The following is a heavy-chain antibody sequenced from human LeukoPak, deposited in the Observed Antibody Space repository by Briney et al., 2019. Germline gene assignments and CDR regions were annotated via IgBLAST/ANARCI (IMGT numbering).Heavy chain of an antibody. J-gene: IGHJ4*02. CDR1: GGTFSSYA. CDR2: IIPILGTA. Sequence: ASVKVSCKASGGTFSSYAISWVRQAPGQGLEWMGGIIPILGTANYAQKFQGRVTITADKSTSTAYMELSSLRSEDTAVYYCARDSSRTMIVVNPDYWGQGTLVTVSS. CDR3: ARDSSRTMIVVNPDY. D-gene: IGHD3-22*01. V-gene: IGHV1-69*06.